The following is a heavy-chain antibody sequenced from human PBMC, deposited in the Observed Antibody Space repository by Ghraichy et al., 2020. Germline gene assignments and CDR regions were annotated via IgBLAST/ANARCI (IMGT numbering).Heavy chain of an antibody. CDR3: ARDQPGFLRFDP. CDR2: IWYDGSNK. D-gene: IGHD1-14*01. Sequence: GGSLRLSCAASGFTFSNYGMHWGRQAPGKGLEWVAVIWYDGSNKYYADSVKGRFTISRDNSKNTLYLQMNSLRAEDTAVYYCARDQPGFLRFDPWGQGTLVTVSS. J-gene: IGHJ5*02. V-gene: IGHV3-33*01. CDR1: GFTFSNYG.